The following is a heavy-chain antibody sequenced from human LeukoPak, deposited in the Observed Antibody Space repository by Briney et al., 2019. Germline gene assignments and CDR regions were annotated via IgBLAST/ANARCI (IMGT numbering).Heavy chain of an antibody. CDR2: IIPIFGTA. CDR3: AKGYSSGWYFLPPFDY. CDR1: GYTFTSYG. Sequence: SVKVSCKASGYTFTSYGISWVRQASGQGLEWMGGIIPIFGTANYAQKFQGRVTITADESTSTAYMELSSLRSEDTAVYYCAKGYSSGWYFLPPFDYWGQGTLVTVSS. D-gene: IGHD6-19*01. J-gene: IGHJ4*02. V-gene: IGHV1-69*13.